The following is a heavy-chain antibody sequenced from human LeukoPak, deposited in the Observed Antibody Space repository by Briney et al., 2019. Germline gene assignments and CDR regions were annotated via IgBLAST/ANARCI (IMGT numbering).Heavy chain of an antibody. D-gene: IGHD2-2*01. CDR3: ARVVVVPAAIDY. V-gene: IGHV3-21*01. Sequence: PGGSLRLSCAASGFTFSSYSMNWVRQAPGKGLEWVSSISSRSYIYYADSVKGRFTISRDNAKNSLYLQMNSLRAEDTAVYYCARVVVVPAAIDYWGQGTLVTVSS. J-gene: IGHJ4*02. CDR2: ISSRSYI. CDR1: GFTFSSYS.